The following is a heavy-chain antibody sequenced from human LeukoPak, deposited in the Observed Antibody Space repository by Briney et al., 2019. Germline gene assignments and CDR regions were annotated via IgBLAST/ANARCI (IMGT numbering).Heavy chain of an antibody. CDR1: GFTFSSYA. CDR3: AKDRGKYYYDSSGYYYDY. D-gene: IGHD3-22*01. CDR2: ISGSGGST. J-gene: IGHJ4*02. Sequence: GGSLRLSCAASGFTFSSYAMSWVRQAPGKGLEWVSAISGSGGSTYYAGSVKGRFTISRDNSKNTLYLQMNSLRAEDTAVYYCAKDRGKYYYDSSGYYYDYWGQGTLVTVSS. V-gene: IGHV3-23*01.